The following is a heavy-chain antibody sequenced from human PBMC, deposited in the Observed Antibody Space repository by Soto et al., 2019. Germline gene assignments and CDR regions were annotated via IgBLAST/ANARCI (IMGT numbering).Heavy chain of an antibody. V-gene: IGHV3-48*02. CDR2: ISSSSSTI. J-gene: IGHJ5*02. D-gene: IGHD3-10*01. CDR1: GFTFSSYS. CDR3: ARDLRGRYYGSARGASNWFDP. Sequence: GGSLRLSCAASGFTFSSYSMNWVRQAPGKGLEWVSYISSSSSTIYYADSVKGRFTISRDNAKNSLYLQMNSLRDEDTAVYYCARDLRGRYYGSARGASNWFDPWGQGTLVTVSS.